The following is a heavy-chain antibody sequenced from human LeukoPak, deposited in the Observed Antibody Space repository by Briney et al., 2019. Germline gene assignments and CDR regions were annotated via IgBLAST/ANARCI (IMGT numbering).Heavy chain of an antibody. CDR1: GFTFSRYW. Sequence: GGSLRLSCAASGFTFSRYWMSWVRQVPRKGLEWVANIKQDGSEKYYVDSVKGRFTISRDNAKNSLYLQMNSLRAEDTAVYYCARHFVVGATTFDPWGQGTLVTVSS. V-gene: IGHV3-7*03. D-gene: IGHD1-26*01. CDR2: IKQDGSEK. CDR3: ARHFVVGATTFDP. J-gene: IGHJ5*02.